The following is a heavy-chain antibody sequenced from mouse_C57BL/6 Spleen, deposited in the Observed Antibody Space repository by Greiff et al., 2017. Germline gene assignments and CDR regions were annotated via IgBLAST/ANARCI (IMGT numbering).Heavy chain of an antibody. D-gene: IGHD2-2*01. CDR3: ARDGYPYFDD. CDR2: INYDGSST. V-gene: IGHV5-16*01. Sequence: EVQLQESEGGLVQPGSSMKLSCTASGFTFSDYYMAWVRQVPEKGLEWVANINYDGSSTYYLDSLKSRFIISRDNAKNILYLQMSSLKSEDTATYYCARDGYPYFDDWGQGTTLTVSS. J-gene: IGHJ2*01. CDR1: GFTFSDYY.